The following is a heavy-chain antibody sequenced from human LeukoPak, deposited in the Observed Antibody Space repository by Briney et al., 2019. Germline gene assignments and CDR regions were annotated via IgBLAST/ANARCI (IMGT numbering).Heavy chain of an antibody. V-gene: IGHV4-39*07. J-gene: IGHJ4*02. D-gene: IGHD6-13*01. CDR2: VSYSGRP. CDR1: GGSVGSSPYY. CDR3: ARVGDYSSSWYDLLYFDS. Sequence: SETLSLTCTVSGGSVGSSPYYWAWVRQPPGRELDWIGSVSYSGRPSYTPSLESRVTISVDTSKNQSFLKFNSVTAADTAVYYCARVGDYSSSWYDLLYFDSWGPGTPVTVSS.